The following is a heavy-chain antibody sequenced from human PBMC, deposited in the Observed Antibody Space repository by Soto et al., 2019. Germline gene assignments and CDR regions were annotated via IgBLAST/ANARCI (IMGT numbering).Heavy chain of an antibody. Sequence: PGESLKISCTVSGFTFSTYAMTWVRQAPGKGLKWVSTLSGNGGATYYADSVKGRFTISRDNPKNTLYLQMNSLRAEDTAIYYCARDVGFAGDAFDIWGQGTVVTVSS. CDR2: LSGNGGAT. V-gene: IGHV3-23*01. CDR3: ARDVGFAGDAFDI. CDR1: GFTFSTYA. D-gene: IGHD1-1*01. J-gene: IGHJ3*02.